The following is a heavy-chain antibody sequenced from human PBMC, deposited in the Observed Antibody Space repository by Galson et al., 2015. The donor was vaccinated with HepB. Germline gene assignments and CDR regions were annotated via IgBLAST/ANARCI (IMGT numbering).Heavy chain of an antibody. Sequence: SVKVSFKASGYTFTSYGISWVRQAPGQGLEWMGWISAYNGDTNYAQKLQGRVTMTTDTSTSTAYMELRSLRSDDTAVYYCARPPTRYYGMDVWGQGTTVTVSS. CDR1: GYTFTSYG. J-gene: IGHJ6*02. V-gene: IGHV1-18*01. CDR3: ARPPTRYYGMDV. CDR2: ISAYNGDT.